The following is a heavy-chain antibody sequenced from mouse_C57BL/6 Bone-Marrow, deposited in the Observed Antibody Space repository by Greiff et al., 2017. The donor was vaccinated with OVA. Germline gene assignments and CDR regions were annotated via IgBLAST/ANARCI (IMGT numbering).Heavy chain of an antibody. Sequence: EVQLQQSGPELVKPGASVKIPCKASGYTFTDYNMDWVKQSHGKSLEWIGDINPNNGGTIYNQKFKGKATLTVDKSSSTAYMELRSLTSEDTAVYYCARRYYGGYYFDYWGQGTTLTVSS. CDR2: INPNNGGT. V-gene: IGHV1-18*01. D-gene: IGHD1-1*01. CDR1: GYTFTDYN. CDR3: ARRYYGGYYFDY. J-gene: IGHJ2*01.